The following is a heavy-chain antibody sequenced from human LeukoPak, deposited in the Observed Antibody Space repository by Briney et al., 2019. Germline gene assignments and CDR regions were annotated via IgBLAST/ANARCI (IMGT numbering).Heavy chain of an antibody. V-gene: IGHV3-7*01. J-gene: IGHJ6*03. CDR2: IKQDGSEK. Sequence: PGGSLRLSCAASGFTFSSYWMSWVRQAPGKGLEWVANIKQDGSEKYYVDSVKGRFTISRDNAKNSLYLQMNSLRAEDTAVYYYARRKYYYDSSGYYFDYYYMDVWGKGTTVTVSS. CDR1: GFTFSSYW. CDR3: ARRKYYYDSSGYYFDYYYMDV. D-gene: IGHD3-22*01.